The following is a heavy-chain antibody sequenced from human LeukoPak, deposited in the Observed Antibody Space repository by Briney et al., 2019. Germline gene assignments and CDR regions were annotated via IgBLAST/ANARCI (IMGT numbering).Heavy chain of an antibody. CDR3: ARQQGELLWFGELLTPGWFDP. V-gene: IGHV4-59*08. J-gene: IGHJ5*02. D-gene: IGHD3-10*01. CDR2: IYYSGST. Sequence: SETLSLTCTVSGGSISSYYWSWIRQPPGKGLEWIGYIYYSGSTNYNPSLKSRVTISVDTSKNQFSLKLSSVTAADTAVYYCARQQGELLWFGELLTPGWFDPWGQGTLVTVSS. CDR1: GGSISSYY.